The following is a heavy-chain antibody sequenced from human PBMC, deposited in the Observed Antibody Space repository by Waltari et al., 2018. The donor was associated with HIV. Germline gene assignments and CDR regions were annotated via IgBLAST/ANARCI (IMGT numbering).Heavy chain of an antibody. Sequence: EVQVVESGGGLVQPGGSLRLSCAASGFTFRSYAMTWVRQAPGKGLEWVSGISGSGGSTNYADSVKGRFTISRDNSKNTLYLQMNSLRAEDTAVYYCAKGLFSGNDYWGQGTLVTVSS. V-gene: IGHV3-23*04. D-gene: IGHD6-13*01. J-gene: IGHJ4*02. CDR2: ISGSGGST. CDR1: GFTFRSYA. CDR3: AKGLFSGNDY.